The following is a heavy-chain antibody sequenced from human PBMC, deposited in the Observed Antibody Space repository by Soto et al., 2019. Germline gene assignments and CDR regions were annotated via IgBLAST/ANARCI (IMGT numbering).Heavy chain of an antibody. Sequence: GALRLSCAISGFSVSSNYLSWVRQAPGKGLEWVSVHYSGGSTYYADSVQGRFTISRDKSNNTLYLQMRRVRAKDTAVYFCARHRHPRGTVGATSPLDPWGQGTQVTVS. V-gene: IGHV3-53*01. CDR3: ARHRHPRGTVGATSPLDP. CDR2: HYSGGST. J-gene: IGHJ5*02. D-gene: IGHD1-26*01. CDR1: GFSVSSNY.